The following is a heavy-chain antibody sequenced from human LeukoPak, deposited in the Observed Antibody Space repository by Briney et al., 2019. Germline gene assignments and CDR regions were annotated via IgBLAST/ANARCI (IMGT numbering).Heavy chain of an antibody. V-gene: IGHV1-2*06. CDR3: ARDRLNKLERRYYGMDV. CDR1: GYTFTGYY. Sequence: HVASVKVSCKASGYTFTGYYMHWVRQAPGQGLEWMGRINPNSGGTNYAQKFQGRVTMTRDTSISTAYMELSRLRSDDTAVYYCARDRLNKLERRYYGMDVWGQGTTVTVSS. D-gene: IGHD1-1*01. J-gene: IGHJ6*02. CDR2: INPNSGGT.